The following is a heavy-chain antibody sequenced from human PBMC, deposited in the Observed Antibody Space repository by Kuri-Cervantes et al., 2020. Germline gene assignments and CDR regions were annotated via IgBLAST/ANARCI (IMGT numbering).Heavy chain of an antibody. Sequence: SETLSLTCTVCGGSISSSSYYWGWIRQPPGKGLEWIGSIYYSGSTYYNPSLKSRVTISVDTSKNQFSLKLSSVTAADTAVYYCAGIWFGPSYYMDVWGKGTRVTVSS. CDR3: AGIWFGPSYYMDV. CDR1: GGSISSSSYY. J-gene: IGHJ6*03. D-gene: IGHD3-10*01. V-gene: IGHV4-39*01. CDR2: IYYSGST.